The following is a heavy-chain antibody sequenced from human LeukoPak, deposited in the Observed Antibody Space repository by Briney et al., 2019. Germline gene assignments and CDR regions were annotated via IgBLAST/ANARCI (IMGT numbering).Heavy chain of an antibody. J-gene: IGHJ4*02. CDR1: GFTFSSYS. Sequence: PGGSLRLSCAASGFTFSSYSMNWVRQAPGKGLEWVSSISSSSSYIYYADSVKGRFTISRDNAKNSLYLQMNSLRAEDTAVYYCARVNRDLTGPFDYWGQGTLVTVSS. D-gene: IGHD3-9*01. CDR3: ARVNRDLTGPFDY. CDR2: ISSSSSYI. V-gene: IGHV3-21*01.